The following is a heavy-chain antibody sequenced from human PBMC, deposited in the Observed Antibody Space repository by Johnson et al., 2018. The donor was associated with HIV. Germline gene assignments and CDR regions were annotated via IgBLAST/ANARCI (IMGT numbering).Heavy chain of an antibody. D-gene: IGHD1-26*01. CDR3: ARDLSGRSLHAFDI. CDR1: GFTVSSNY. Sequence: VQLVESGGGLVQPGGSLRLSCAASGFTVSSNYMTWVRQAPGKGLEWVSGINWNGGSTGYADSVKGRFTISRDNAKNSLYLQMNSLRAEDTALYYWARDLSGRSLHAFDIWGQGSMVTVSS. V-gene: IGHV3-20*04. J-gene: IGHJ3*02. CDR2: INWNGGST.